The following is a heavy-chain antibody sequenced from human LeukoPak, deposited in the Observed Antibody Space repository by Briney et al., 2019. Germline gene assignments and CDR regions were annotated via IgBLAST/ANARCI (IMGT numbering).Heavy chain of an antibody. CDR1: GGSISSSNW. CDR3: ARYYYDSSGYYSIDY. J-gene: IGHJ4*02. V-gene: IGHV4-4*02. Sequence: PSGTLSLTCAVSGGSISSSNWWSWVRQPPGKGLEWIGEIYHSGSTNYNPSLKSRVTISVDKSKNQFSLKLSSVTAADTAVYYCARYYYDSSGYYSIDYWGQGTLVTVSS. CDR2: IYHSGST. D-gene: IGHD3-22*01.